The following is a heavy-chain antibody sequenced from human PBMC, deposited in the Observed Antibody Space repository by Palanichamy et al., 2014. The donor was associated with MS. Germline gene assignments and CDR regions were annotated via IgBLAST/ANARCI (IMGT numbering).Heavy chain of an antibody. V-gene: IGHV1-2*02. J-gene: IGHJ4*02. CDR2: IDRSSGDA. CDR1: GYIFTGYY. CDR3: ARRGSHGYDY. D-gene: IGHD5-18*01. Sequence: QVHLVQSGAEVKKPGASVKVSCKTSGYIFTGYYMHWVRQAPGQGLEWMGWIDRSSGDANYAQKFQGRVTMTRDTSISTAHMELSRLRSDDTAVYYSARRGSHGYDYWGQGTLVTVSS.